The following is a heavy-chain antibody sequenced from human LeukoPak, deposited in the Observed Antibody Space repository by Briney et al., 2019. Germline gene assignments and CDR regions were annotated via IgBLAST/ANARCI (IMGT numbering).Heavy chain of an antibody. CDR2: INPNSGGT. V-gene: IGHV1-2*02. CDR3: ARGQPQWLVPGADDSYYYYGMDV. CDR1: GYTFTGYY. Sequence: GASVEVSCKASGYTFTGYYMRWVRQAPGQGLEWMGWINPNSGGTNYAQKFQGRVTMTRDTSISTAYMELSRLRSDDAAVYYCARGQPQWLVPGADDSYYYYGMDVWGQGTTVTVSS. D-gene: IGHD6-19*01. J-gene: IGHJ6*02.